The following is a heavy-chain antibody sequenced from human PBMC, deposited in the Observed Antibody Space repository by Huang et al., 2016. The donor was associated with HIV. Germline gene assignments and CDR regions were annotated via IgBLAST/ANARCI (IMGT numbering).Heavy chain of an antibody. V-gene: IGHV3-7*01. CDR1: TFTFGAYW. CDR3: ATKTAGMDI. Sequence: VESGGRSVQPGGSIKLSCVDSTFTFGAYWMSWVRQPPGKGLEWVANIKQDESEKYYVDPGKGRFNISRDNARKVLFLEMDDLRVEDTAIYFCATKTAGMDIWGQGTTVTVSS. J-gene: IGHJ6*02. D-gene: IGHD1-7*01. CDR2: IKQDESEK.